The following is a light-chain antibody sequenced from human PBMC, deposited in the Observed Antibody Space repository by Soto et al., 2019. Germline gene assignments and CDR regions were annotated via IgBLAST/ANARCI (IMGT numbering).Light chain of an antibody. CDR3: NSYTSSSTLVV. V-gene: IGLV2-14*03. CDR1: SRDVGSYNS. J-gene: IGLJ2*01. CDR2: DVI. Sequence: QSALTQPASVSGSPGQSITISCTGTSRDVGSYNSVSWYQQYPGNAPKLLIFDVINRPSGVSDRFSGSKSGNTASLTISGLQAEDQADYYCNSYTSSSTLVVFGGGTKLTVL.